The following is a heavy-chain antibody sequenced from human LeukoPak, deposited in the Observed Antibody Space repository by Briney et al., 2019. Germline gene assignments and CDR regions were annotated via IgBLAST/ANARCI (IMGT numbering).Heavy chain of an antibody. Sequence: GGSLRPSCAASGFTFSSYGMHWVRQAPGKGLEWVAFIRYDGSSQRYTVSVKGRFTISRDNSKNTVYLQMNSLRAEDTAVYYCAKRRDVAAGGSGAFDYWGQGSLVTVSS. CDR1: GFTFSSYG. V-gene: IGHV3-30*02. CDR3: AKRRDVAAGGSGAFDY. J-gene: IGHJ4*02. D-gene: IGHD6-13*01. CDR2: IRYDGSSQ.